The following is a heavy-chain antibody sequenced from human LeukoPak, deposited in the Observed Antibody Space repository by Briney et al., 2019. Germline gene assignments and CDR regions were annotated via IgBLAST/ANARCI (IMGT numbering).Heavy chain of an antibody. D-gene: IGHD6-19*01. CDR2: IYYNGKT. J-gene: IGHJ4*02. CDR3: AATIAVAGTSFPYFDC. Sequence: SETLSLTCSVSGGSMNSYYWSWIRQSPGKGLEWIGSIYYNGKTFYNPSLKSRVTISADKSKNQFSLKLSSVTAADTAVYYCAATIAVAGTSFPYFDCWGQGTLVTVSS. V-gene: IGHV4-59*05. CDR1: GGSMNSYY.